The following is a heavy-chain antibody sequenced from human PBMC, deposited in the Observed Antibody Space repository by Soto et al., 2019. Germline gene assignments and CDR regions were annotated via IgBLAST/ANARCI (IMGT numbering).Heavy chain of an antibody. D-gene: IGHD3-10*01. Sequence: VQLVESGGGLVKPGGSLRLSCAASGFTFSTYSMNWVRQAPGKGLEWVSSISSSSSYIYYADSVKGRFTISRDNAKTTLSLQMNSLRAGDTAVYYCARDRGGDLKAFDIWGQGTMVTVSS. CDR1: GFTFSTYS. J-gene: IGHJ3*02. CDR3: ARDRGGDLKAFDI. CDR2: ISSSSSYI. V-gene: IGHV3-21*01.